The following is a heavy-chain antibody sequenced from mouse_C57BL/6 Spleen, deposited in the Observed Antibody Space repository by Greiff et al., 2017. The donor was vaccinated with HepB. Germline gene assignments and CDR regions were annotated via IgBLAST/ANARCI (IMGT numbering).Heavy chain of an antibody. CDR2: ISSGGSYT. J-gene: IGHJ4*01. V-gene: IGHV5-6*01. Sequence: EVQGVESGGDLVKPGGSLKLSCAASGFTFSSYGMSWVRQTPDKRLEWVATISSGGSYTYYPDSVKGRFTISRDNAKNTLYLQMSSLKSEDTAMYYCARQDGAMDYWGQGTSVTVSS. CDR1: GFTFSSYG. CDR3: ARQDGAMDY.